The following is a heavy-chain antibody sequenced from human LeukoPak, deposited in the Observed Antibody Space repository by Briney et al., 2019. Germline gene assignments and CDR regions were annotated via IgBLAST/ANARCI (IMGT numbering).Heavy chain of an antibody. J-gene: IGHJ4*02. CDR3: AKSRRELSAPFDY. CDR1: GYTFTSYA. V-gene: IGHV3-23*01. Sequence: ASVKVSCKASGYTFTSYAMSWVRQAPGKGLEWVSAISVSGGSTYYADSVKGRFTISRDNSKNTLYLQMNSLRAEDTAVYYCAKSRRELSAPFDYWGQGTLVTVSS. CDR2: ISVSGGST. D-gene: IGHD1-7*01.